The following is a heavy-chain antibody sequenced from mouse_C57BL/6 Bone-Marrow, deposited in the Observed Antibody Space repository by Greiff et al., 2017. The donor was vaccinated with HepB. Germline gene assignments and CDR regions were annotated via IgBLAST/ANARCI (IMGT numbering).Heavy chain of an antibody. V-gene: IGHV1-54*01. Sequence: VHLVESGAELVRPGTSVKVSCKASGYTFTNYLIEWVKQRPGQGLEWIGVINPGSGGTNYNEKFKGKATLTADKSSSTAYMQLSSLTSEDSAVYFCARTVTTYYFDYWGQGTTLTVSS. J-gene: IGHJ2*01. CDR3: ARTVTTYYFDY. CDR1: GYTFTNYL. CDR2: INPGSGGT. D-gene: IGHD2-5*01.